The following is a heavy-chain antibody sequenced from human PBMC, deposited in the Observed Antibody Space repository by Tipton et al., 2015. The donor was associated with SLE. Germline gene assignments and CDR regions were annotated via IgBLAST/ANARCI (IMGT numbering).Heavy chain of an antibody. CDR2: IYTSGST. J-gene: IGHJ4*02. CDR3: ARGIAAAGVIFDY. D-gene: IGHD6-13*01. V-gene: IGHV4-59*11. CDR1: GGSISSHY. Sequence: TLSLTCTVSGGSISSHYWSWIRQPPGKGLEWIGYIYTSGSTNYNPSLKSRVTISVDTSKNQFSLKLSSVTAADTAVYYCARGIAAAGVIFDYWGQGTLVTVSS.